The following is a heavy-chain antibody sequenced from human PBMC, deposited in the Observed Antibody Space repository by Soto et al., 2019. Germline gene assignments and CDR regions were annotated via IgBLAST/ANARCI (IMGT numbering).Heavy chain of an antibody. D-gene: IGHD3-16*01. CDR1: GFSLSTSGVG. CDR3: AHSRDDYIWGSYSNDY. CDR2: IYWDDDK. J-gene: IGHJ4*02. V-gene: IGHV2-5*02. Sequence: QITLKESGPTLVKPTQTLTLTCTFSGFSLSTSGVGVAWIRQPPGRALEWLALIYWDDDKRYSPSLKSRLTIAKDTSKNQVVLTMTDMDLVDTATYYCAHSRDDYIWGSYSNDYWGQGTLVTVSS.